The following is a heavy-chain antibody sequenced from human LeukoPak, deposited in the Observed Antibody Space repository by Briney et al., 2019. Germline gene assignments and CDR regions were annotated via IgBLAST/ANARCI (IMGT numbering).Heavy chain of an antibody. J-gene: IGHJ3*02. CDR2: IYSGGST. Sequence: GGSLRLSCAASGFTVSSNYMSWVRQAPGKGLEWVSVIYSGGSTYYADSVKGRFTISRDNSKNTLYLQMNSLRAEDTAVSYCARDRYYDSSGYYGAFDIWGQGTMVTVSS. V-gene: IGHV3-53*01. CDR1: GFTVSSNY. D-gene: IGHD3-22*01. CDR3: ARDRYYDSSGYYGAFDI.